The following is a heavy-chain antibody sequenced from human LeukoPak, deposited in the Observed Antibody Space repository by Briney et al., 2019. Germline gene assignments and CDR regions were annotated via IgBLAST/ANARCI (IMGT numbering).Heavy chain of an antibody. V-gene: IGHV4-39*01. D-gene: IGHD2-21*02. J-gene: IGHJ3*01. CDR1: GGSISGSNYY. CDR3: ARSPVVVTANHAFDV. CDR2: IYYSGST. Sequence: SETLSLTCTVSGGSISGSNYYWGWIRQPPGKGLEWLGSIYYSGSTYYNPSLKSRVTISVDTSKNQFSLELSSVTAADTAVYYCARSPVVVTANHAFDVWGQGTMVTVSS.